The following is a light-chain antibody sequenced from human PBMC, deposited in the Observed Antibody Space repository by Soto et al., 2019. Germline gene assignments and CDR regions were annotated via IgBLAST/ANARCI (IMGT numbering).Light chain of an antibody. V-gene: IGKV1-5*03. CDR1: QNIRSR. J-gene: IGKJ5*01. CDR3: QQFYDLPIT. Sequence: DFQMTQCPSTLSASVGDRVTITCRASQNIRSRLAWFQQKQGKAPKLLIYKASTLKSGVPSRFSGRGSGKDFTLTISSLQPDDSGAYYCQQFYDLPITFGQGTRLDIK. CDR2: KAS.